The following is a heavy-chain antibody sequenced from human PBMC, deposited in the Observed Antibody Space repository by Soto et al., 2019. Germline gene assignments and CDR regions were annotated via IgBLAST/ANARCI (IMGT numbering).Heavy chain of an antibody. CDR2: IIPFPAVT. V-gene: IGHV1-69*02. CDR3: PPWPKRMAGRHDALDT. D-gene: IGHD2-15*01. Sequence: QVRLVQSGAEVKKPGSSVKVSCKASGGTFSSYTISWVRQAPGQGLEWMGRIIPFPAVTNFGQKFQGRLTIPPDKSPAPANRGLGTRRPEATAVNYGPPWPKRMAGRHDALDTWAKGHWSPSLQ. J-gene: IGHJ3*02. CDR1: GGTFSSYT.